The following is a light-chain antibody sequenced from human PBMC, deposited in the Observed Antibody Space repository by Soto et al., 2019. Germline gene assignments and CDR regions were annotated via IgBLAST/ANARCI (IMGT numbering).Light chain of an antibody. V-gene: IGKV1D-16*01. Sequence: DIQMTQSPSSVSASVGDRVTITCRASQGISSWFAWYQQKPGKAPKLLIYAAFSLQSGVPSRFSGSGSGTEFTLTISSLQPDDFATYYCQQYNSYPWTFGQGTKVDIK. CDR3: QQYNSYPWT. J-gene: IGKJ1*01. CDR2: AAF. CDR1: QGISSW.